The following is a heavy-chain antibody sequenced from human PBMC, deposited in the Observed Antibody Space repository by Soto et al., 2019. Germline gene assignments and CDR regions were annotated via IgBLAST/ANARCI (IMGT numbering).Heavy chain of an antibody. CDR1: GGTFSSYA. D-gene: IGHD3-3*01. CDR3: ARGPPTYYDFWSGTNWFDP. V-gene: IGHV1-69*01. Sequence: QVQLVQSGAEVKKPGSSVKVSCKASGGTFSSYAISWVRQAPGQGLEWMGGIIPIFGTANYAQKFQGRVTITADESTRTAYMELSSLRSEDTAVYYCARGPPTYYDFWSGTNWFDPWGQGTLVTVSS. J-gene: IGHJ5*02. CDR2: IIPIFGTA.